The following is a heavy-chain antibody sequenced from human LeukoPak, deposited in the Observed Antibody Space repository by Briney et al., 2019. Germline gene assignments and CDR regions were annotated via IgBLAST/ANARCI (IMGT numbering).Heavy chain of an antibody. D-gene: IGHD2-21*01. CDR2: ISGSGDST. V-gene: IGHV3-23*01. Sequence: GGSLRLSCAASGFTFSSSAMNWVRQGPGKGLEWVSAISGSGDSTHYADSVKGRLTISRDNSKNTLYLQMNSLRAEEDTAVYYCAKSAAVVKGDFDYWGRGTLVTVSS. CDR1: GFTFSSSA. J-gene: IGHJ4*02. CDR3: AKSAAVVKGDFDY.